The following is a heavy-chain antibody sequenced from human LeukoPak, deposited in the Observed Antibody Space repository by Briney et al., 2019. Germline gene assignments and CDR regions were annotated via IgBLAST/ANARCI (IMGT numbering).Heavy chain of an antibody. CDR1: GFTFSSYG. CDR2: IWYDGSNK. D-gene: IGHD2-15*01. V-gene: IGHV3-33*01. Sequence: TGGSLRLSCAASGFTFSSYGMHWVRQAPGKGLEWVAVIWYDGSNKYYADSVKGRFTISRDNSKNTLYLQMNSLRAEDTAVYYCARARPDGSGGSWPDAFDIWGQGTVVTVSS. CDR3: ARARPDGSGGSWPDAFDI. J-gene: IGHJ3*02.